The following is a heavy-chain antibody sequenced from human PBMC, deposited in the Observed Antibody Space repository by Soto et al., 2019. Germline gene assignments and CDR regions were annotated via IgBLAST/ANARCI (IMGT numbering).Heavy chain of an antibody. D-gene: IGHD3-10*01. CDR1: GFTFSDLY. CDR2: ISGGGETI. V-gene: IGHV3-11*01. J-gene: IGHJ4*02. CDR3: ASDPYYYASGY. Sequence: EGSLRLSCAASGFTFSDLYMTWIRQAPGKGLEWVSYISGGGETIHYADSVKGRFTVSRDNARRSLYLQMNSLRAEDTAVYYCASDPYYYASGYWGQGTLVTVS.